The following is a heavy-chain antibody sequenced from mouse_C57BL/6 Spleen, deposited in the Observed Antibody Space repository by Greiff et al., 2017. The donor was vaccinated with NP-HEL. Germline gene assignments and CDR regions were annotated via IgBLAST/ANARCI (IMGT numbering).Heavy chain of an antibody. V-gene: IGHV1-76*01. CDR2: IYPGSGNT. Sequence: QVQLQQSGAELVRPGASVKLSCKASGYTFTDYYINWVKQRPGQGLEWIARIYPGSGNTYYNEKFKGKATLTAEKSSSTAYMQLSSLTSEDSAVYFCAREGYYGSSFYWYFDVWGTGTTVTVSS. CDR1: GYTFTDYY. CDR3: AREGYYGSSFYWYFDV. J-gene: IGHJ1*03. D-gene: IGHD1-1*01.